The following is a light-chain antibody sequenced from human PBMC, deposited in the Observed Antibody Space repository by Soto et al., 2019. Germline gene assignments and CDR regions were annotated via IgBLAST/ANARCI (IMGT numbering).Light chain of an antibody. V-gene: IGKV1-39*01. CDR3: QQSYGTPLT. J-gene: IGKJ4*01. Sequence: DIEMTQSPSPLSASVGDRVTIACRASQSISNYLNWYQHKPGKVPKLLIYAASSLQSGVPTRFSGSGSGTDFTLTISSLQPEDFATYYCQQSYGTPLTFGGGTKVEIK. CDR1: QSISNY. CDR2: AAS.